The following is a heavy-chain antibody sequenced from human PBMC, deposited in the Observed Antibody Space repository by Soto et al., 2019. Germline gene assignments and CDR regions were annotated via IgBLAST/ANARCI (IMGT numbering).Heavy chain of an antibody. CDR1: GFTFSSYG. D-gene: IGHD6-6*01. CDR2: IWYDGSNK. Sequence: PGGSLRLSCAASGFTFSSYGMHWVRQAPGKGLEWVAVIWYDGSNKYYADSVKGRFTISRDNSKNTLYLQMNSLRAEDTAVYYCARESRQLVGRYYYGMDVWGQGTTVTVSS. CDR3: ARESRQLVGRYYYGMDV. J-gene: IGHJ6*02. V-gene: IGHV3-33*01.